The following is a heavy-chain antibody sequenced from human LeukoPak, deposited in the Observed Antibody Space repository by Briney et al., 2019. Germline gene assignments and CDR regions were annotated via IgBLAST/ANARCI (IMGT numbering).Heavy chain of an antibody. CDR1: GGSFSGYY. CDR3: ARGRHYCTNGVCYKMDWFDP. CDR2: INHSGDT. Sequence: SETLSLTCAVYGGSFSGYYWSWIRQPPGKGLEWVGVINHSGDTNYNSSLKSRVTISVDTSKNQFSLKLSSVTAADTAVYYCARGRHYCTNGVCYKMDWFDPWGQGTLVTVSS. V-gene: IGHV4-34*01. D-gene: IGHD2-8*01. J-gene: IGHJ5*02.